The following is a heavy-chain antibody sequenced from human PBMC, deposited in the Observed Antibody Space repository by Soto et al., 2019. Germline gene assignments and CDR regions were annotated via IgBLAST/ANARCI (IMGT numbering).Heavy chain of an antibody. J-gene: IGHJ6*03. CDR1: GDSFNDYY. CDR3: SRGSGGATSTLDYYYFYMDV. V-gene: IGHV1-2*04. Sequence: QVQLVQSGAEVRKPGASVTVSCRSSGDSFNDYYIHWVRQAPGQGFEWMGWINPNGGVTKYAQKFQGWVSMTRDTSISTVSMVLSRLRSDDTAFYYCSRGSGGATSTLDYYYFYMDVWGTGTTVTVSS. D-gene: IGHD5-12*01. CDR2: INPNGGVT.